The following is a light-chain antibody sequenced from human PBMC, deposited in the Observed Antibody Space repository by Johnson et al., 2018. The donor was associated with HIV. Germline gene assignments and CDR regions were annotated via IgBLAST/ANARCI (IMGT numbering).Light chain of an antibody. CDR2: DNS. CDR1: SSNIGNNY. J-gene: IGLJ1*01. V-gene: IGLV1-51*01. CDR3: GTWDSSLSAGEV. Sequence: QSVLTQPPSVSAAPGQKVTISCSGSSSNIGNNYVSWYQQLPGTAPKLLIYDNSKRPSGIPDRFSGSKSGTSATLGITGLQTGDEADYYCGTWDSSLSAGEVFGTGTKVTVL.